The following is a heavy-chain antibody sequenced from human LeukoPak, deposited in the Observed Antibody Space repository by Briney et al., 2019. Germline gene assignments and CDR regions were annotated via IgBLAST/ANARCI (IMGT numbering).Heavy chain of an antibody. CDR1: GGSFSGYY. V-gene: IGHV4-34*01. D-gene: IGHD1-1*01. Sequence: PSETLSLTCAVYGGSFSGYYWSWIRRPPGKGREWIGEINHSGSTNYNPSLKSRVTMSVDTSKNQFSLKLSSVTAADTAVYYCARDRGTWNDDGFDYWGQGTLVTVSS. CDR3: ARDRGTWNDDGFDY. J-gene: IGHJ4*02. CDR2: INHSGST.